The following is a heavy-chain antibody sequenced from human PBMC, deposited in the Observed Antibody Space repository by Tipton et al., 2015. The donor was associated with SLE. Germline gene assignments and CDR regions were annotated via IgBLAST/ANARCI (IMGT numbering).Heavy chain of an antibody. CDR1: GGSISRGYF. D-gene: IGHD1-1*01. J-gene: IGHJ2*01. Sequence: TLSLTCTVSGGSISRGYFWGWIRQPPGRGLEWVGSVHYSRRTYYNPSLKRRVTISVDTSKNQFSLRLTSVTAADTALYYCARRAVEGFSSDHWYFDLWGRGTLVTVSS. CDR2: VHYSRRT. CDR3: ARRAVEGFSSDHWYFDL. V-gene: IGHV4-38-2*02.